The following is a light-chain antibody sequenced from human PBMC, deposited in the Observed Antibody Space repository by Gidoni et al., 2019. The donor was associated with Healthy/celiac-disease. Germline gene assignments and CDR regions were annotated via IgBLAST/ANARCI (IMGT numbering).Light chain of an antibody. CDR1: QDISNY. J-gene: IGKJ1*01. V-gene: IGKV1-33*01. Sequence: DIQMTQSPSSLSASVGDRVTITCKASQDISNYLNWYQQKPGKAPKLLIYDASTLETGVPSWFSGSGSVTDFTFTISSLQPEDIATYYCQQYDNLLWTFGQGTKVEIK. CDR2: DAS. CDR3: QQYDNLLWT.